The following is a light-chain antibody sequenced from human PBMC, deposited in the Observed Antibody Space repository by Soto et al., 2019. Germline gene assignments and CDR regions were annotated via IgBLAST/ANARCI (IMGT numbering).Light chain of an antibody. CDR3: HQYNNLTT. CDR1: QSVSSN. J-gene: IGKJ3*01. CDR2: GAS. Sequence: EIVMTQSPATLSVSPGERATLSCRASQSVSSNLAWYQQKPGQAPRLLIYGASTRATGIPARFSGSGSGTEFTITISSLQSEDFAVYSCHQYNNLTTFGPRTKVAIK. V-gene: IGKV3-15*01.